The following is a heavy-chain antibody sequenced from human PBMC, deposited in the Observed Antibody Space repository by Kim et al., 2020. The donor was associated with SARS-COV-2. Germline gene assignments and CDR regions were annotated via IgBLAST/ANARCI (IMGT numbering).Heavy chain of an antibody. CDR3: AKDNPIYYYGMDV. V-gene: IGHV3-9*01. J-gene: IGHJ6*02. CDR1: GFTFDDYA. Sequence: GGSLRLSCAASGFTFDDYAMHWVRQAPGKGLEWVSGISWNSGSIGYADSVKGRFTISRDNAKNSLYLQMNSLRAEDTALYYCAKDNPIYYYGMDVWGQGTTVTVSS. CDR2: ISWNSGSI.